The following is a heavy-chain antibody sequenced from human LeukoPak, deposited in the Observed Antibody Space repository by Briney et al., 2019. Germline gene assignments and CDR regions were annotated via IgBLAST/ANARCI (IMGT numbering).Heavy chain of an antibody. Sequence: PGGSLRLSCAASGFTFGMSAMHWVRQVPGKGLEWVSASGVFTDKHYADSVKGRFTISRDDSDNILYLQMTSLRVEDTAEYYCAKKRPGTYPFDYWGPGTLVTVS. V-gene: IGHV3-23*01. CDR2: SGVFTDK. J-gene: IGHJ4*02. CDR1: GFTFGMSA. CDR3: AKKRPGTYPFDY.